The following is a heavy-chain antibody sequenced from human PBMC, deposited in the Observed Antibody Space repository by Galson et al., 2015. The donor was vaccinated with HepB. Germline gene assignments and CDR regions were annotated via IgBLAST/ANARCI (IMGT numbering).Heavy chain of an antibody. D-gene: IGHD5-24*01. CDR3: ARKDAGPGPFDY. CDR1: GFTCSNYN. Sequence: SLRLSCAASGFTCSNYNMNWVRQAPGKGLEWVSYIKSSSGTIYYADSVKGRFTISRDNAKNSLYLQMNSLRAEDTAVYYCARKDAGPGPFDYWGQGTLVTVSS. J-gene: IGHJ4*02. V-gene: IGHV3-48*04. CDR2: IKSSSGTI.